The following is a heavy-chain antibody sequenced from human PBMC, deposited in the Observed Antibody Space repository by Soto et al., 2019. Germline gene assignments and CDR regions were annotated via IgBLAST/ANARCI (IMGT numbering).Heavy chain of an antibody. D-gene: IGHD2-15*01. J-gene: IGHJ2*01. CDR1: GGTFSSYA. V-gene: IGHV1-69*12. Sequence: QVQLVQSGAEVKKRGSSVKVSCKASGGTFSSYAISWVRQAPGQGLEWMGGIIPIFGTTNYAQKFQGRVTITADESTSTAYMELSSLRSEDTAVYYCARVVTVVKSFHYWYFDLWGRGTLVSVSS. CDR2: IIPIFGTT. CDR3: ARVVTVVKSFHYWYFDL.